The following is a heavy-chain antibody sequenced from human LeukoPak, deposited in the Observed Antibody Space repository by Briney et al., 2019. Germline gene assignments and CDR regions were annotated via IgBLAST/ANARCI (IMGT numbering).Heavy chain of an antibody. CDR1: GFTFSSYA. CDR2: ISSSDGNT. Sequence: GGSLRLSCAASGFTFSSYAMSWVRQAPGKGLEWVSAISSSDGNTYYADSVKGRFTISRDNSKNTLFLQMNSLRAEDTAVYYCAKSIFSVSYSGALYYFDYWGQGTLVTVSS. D-gene: IGHD5/OR15-5a*01. V-gene: IGHV3-23*01. J-gene: IGHJ4*02. CDR3: AKSIFSVSYSGALYYFDY.